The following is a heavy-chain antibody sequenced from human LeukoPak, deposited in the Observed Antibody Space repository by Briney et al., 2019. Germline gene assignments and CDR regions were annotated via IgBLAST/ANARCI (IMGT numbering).Heavy chain of an antibody. Sequence: GGSLRLSCAASGFTFSNFALHWVRQAPGKGLEWVAVISYDGDNEYYADSVKGQFTISRDNSKDRLYLQMNSLRPEDTAMYYCARVRGGRSWYYYGMDVWGRGTTVTVSS. CDR3: ARVRGGRSWYYYGMDV. CDR2: ISYDGDNE. J-gene: IGHJ6*02. D-gene: IGHD3-16*01. V-gene: IGHV3-30-3*01. CDR1: GFTFSNFA.